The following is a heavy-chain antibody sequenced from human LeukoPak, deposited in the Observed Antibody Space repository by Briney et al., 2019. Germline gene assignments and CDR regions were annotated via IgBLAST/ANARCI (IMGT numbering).Heavy chain of an antibody. J-gene: IGHJ4*02. CDR2: IYPGDSDT. V-gene: IGHV5-51*01. CDR1: GSSFTSYW. D-gene: IGHD3-22*01. CDR3: ARGEYYYDSSGYWQFDY. Sequence: GASLQISCKGSGSSFTSYWIGWVRQLPGKGLEWMGIIYPGDSDTRYSPSFQGQVTISADKSISTAYLQWSSLKASDTAMYYCARGEYYYDSSGYWQFDYWGQGTLVTVSS.